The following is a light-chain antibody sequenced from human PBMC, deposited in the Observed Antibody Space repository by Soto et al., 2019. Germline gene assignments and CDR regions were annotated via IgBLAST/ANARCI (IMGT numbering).Light chain of an antibody. Sequence: QTVVTQEPSFSVSPGRTVTRTCGLSSGSVSTSYYPSWYQQTPGQAPRTLIYNTNTRSSGVPDRFSGSILGNKAALTITGAQADDESDYYCVLFMGSGIWVFGGGTKLTVL. J-gene: IGLJ3*02. CDR3: VLFMGSGIWV. V-gene: IGLV8-61*01. CDR1: SGSVSTSYY. CDR2: NTN.